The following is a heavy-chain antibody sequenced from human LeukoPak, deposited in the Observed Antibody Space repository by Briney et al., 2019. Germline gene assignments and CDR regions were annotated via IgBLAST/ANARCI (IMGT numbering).Heavy chain of an antibody. Sequence: SQTLSLTCTVSGGSISSGGYYWSWIRQPPGKGLEWIGYIYHSGSTYYNPSLKSRVTISVDRSKNQFSLKLSSVTAADTAVYYCARETPNCSSTSCLNWFDPWGQGTLVTVSS. CDR3: ARETPNCSSTSCLNWFDP. CDR1: GGSISSGGYY. V-gene: IGHV4-30-2*01. D-gene: IGHD2-2*01. CDR2: IYHSGST. J-gene: IGHJ5*02.